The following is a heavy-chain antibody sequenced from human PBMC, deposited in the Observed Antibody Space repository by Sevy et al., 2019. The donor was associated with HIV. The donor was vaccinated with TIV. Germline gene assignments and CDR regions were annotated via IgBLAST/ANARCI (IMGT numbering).Heavy chain of an antibody. D-gene: IGHD3-3*01. CDR1: GFIFSSYV. CDR2: ISGHGGST. J-gene: IGHJ4*02. Sequence: GGSLRLSCAASGFIFSSYVMNWVRQAPGKGLEWVSAISGHGGSTYYADSVKGRFTISRDNSKSTLDLQMNSLRAEDTAVYYCAGGFWSGFDYWGQGTLVTVSS. V-gene: IGHV3-23*01. CDR3: AGGFWSGFDY.